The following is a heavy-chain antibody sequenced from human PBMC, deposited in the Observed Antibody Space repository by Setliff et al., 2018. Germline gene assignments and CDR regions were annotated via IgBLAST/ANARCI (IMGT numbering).Heavy chain of an antibody. D-gene: IGHD3-22*01. V-gene: IGHV3-48*01. Sequence: GGSLRLSCAASGFTFSDYSMNWVRQAPGKGLEWASYISSSGNTISYADSVKGRVTISVDTSKNQFSLKLSSVTAADTAVYYCARAITVIDGPLAEYYFDYWGQGTLVTVSS. CDR3: ARAITVIDGPLAEYYFDY. CDR2: ISSSGNTI. J-gene: IGHJ4*02. CDR1: GFTFSDYS.